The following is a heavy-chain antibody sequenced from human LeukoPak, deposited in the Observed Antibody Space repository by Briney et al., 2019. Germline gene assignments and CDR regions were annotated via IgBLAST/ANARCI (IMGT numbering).Heavy chain of an antibody. V-gene: IGHV1-69*01. J-gene: IGHJ4*02. CDR1: GGTFSSYA. D-gene: IGHD3-9*01. CDR3: ARGPRSYCDILTGYYPFDY. Sequence: SVKVSCKASGGTFSSYAISWVRQAPGQGLEWMGGIIPIFGTANYAQKFQGRVTITADESTSTAYMELSSLRSEDTAVYYCARGPRSYCDILTGYYPFDYWGQGTLVTVSS. CDR2: IIPIFGTA.